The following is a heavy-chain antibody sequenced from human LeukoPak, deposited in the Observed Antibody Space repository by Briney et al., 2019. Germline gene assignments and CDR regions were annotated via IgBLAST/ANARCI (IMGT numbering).Heavy chain of an antibody. Sequence: PSETLSLTCALSGGSINSHLWGWIRQPPGKGLQWIGDIYYTGKNKYTPPLKSRVTISLHTSKDHLSLNLNSVVAADTAIYYCVRRDAGWNYFDYWGQGILVTVSS. CDR3: VRRDAGWNYFDY. CDR1: GGSINSHL. V-gene: IGHV4-59*08. J-gene: IGHJ4*02. D-gene: IGHD6-19*01. CDR2: IYYTGKN.